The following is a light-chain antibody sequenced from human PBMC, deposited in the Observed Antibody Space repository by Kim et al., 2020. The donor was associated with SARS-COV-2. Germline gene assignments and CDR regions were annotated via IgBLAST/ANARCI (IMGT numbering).Light chain of an antibody. J-gene: IGKJ1*01. CDR1: QSVLYSSNNNNY. Sequence: ATISCTSSQSVLYSSNNNNYLAWYQQKPGQPPKLLIYWASTRESGVPDRFSGSGSGTDFTLTISSLQAEDVAVYYCQQYYSTPRTFGQGTKVDIK. V-gene: IGKV4-1*01. CDR3: QQYYSTPRT. CDR2: WAS.